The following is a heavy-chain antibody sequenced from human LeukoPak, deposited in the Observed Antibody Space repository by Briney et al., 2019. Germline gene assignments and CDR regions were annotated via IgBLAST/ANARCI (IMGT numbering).Heavy chain of an antibody. J-gene: IGHJ6*02. D-gene: IGHD1-14*01. CDR2: FYYRGST. CDR1: GDSISSYIYY. Sequence: SETLSLTCTVSGDSISSYIYYWGWIRQSPGKGLEWIGSFYYRGSTYYNPSFKSRVTISIDTSKNQFSLKLSSVTAADTAVYYCARLEPGGPPYYYGMDVWGQGTTVTISS. V-gene: IGHV4-39*01. CDR3: ARLEPGGPPYYYGMDV.